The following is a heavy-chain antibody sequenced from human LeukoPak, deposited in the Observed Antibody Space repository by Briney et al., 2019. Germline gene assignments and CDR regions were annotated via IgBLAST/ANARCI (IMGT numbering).Heavy chain of an antibody. V-gene: IGHV3-11*01. CDR3: TGSSWPVYYYYYYMDV. CDR1: GFTFSDYY. J-gene: IGHJ6*03. D-gene: IGHD6-13*01. CDR2: ISSSGSTI. Sequence: PGGSLRLSCAASGFTFSDYYMRWIRQAPGRGLEWVSYISSSGSTIYYADSVQGRFTLARDNAKNSLYLQMNSLRAEDTAVYYCTGSSWPVYYYYYYMDVWGKGTTVTVSS.